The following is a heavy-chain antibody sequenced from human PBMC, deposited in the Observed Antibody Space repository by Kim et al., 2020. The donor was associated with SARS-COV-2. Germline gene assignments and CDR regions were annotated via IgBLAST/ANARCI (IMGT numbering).Heavy chain of an antibody. D-gene: IGHD3-16*01. J-gene: IGHJ3*02. CDR1: GYTFTSYY. CDR2: INPSGGST. CDR3: ARGPRITEFGGAFDI. V-gene: IGHV1-46*01. Sequence: ASVKVSCKASGYTFTSYYMHWVRQAPGQGLEWMGIINPSGGSTSYAQKFQGRVTMTRDTSTSTVYMELSSLRSEDTAVYYCARGPRITEFGGAFDIWGQGTMVTVSS.